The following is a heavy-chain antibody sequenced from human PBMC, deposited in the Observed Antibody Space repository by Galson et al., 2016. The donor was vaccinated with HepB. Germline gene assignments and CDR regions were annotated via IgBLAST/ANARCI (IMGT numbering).Heavy chain of an antibody. CDR1: GFTFSSHN. CDR2: ISGSGNYI. Sequence: SLRLSCAASGFTFSSHNMNWVRQAPGKGLEWVSSISGSGNYIYYADSVKGRFTGSRDNAKNSVYLQINSLRAEDTAVYYCARAHRVLPAANYYGMDVWGQGTTVTVSS. V-gene: IGHV3-21*01. J-gene: IGHJ6*02. D-gene: IGHD2-2*01. CDR3: ARAHRVLPAANYYGMDV.